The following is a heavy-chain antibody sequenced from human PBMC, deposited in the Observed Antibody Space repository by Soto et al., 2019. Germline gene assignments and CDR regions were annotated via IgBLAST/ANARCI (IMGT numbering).Heavy chain of an antibody. CDR2: VFYTGFT. Sequence: SETLSLTCAVSGGSISGSYYYWAWLRQSPGKGPEWIGSVFYTGFTSYNPSLESRVSVSVDTSKSQFSLKPSAVTAADTAVYYCATSQKGYNWNYFDHWGQGALVTVSS. CDR3: ATSQKGYNWNYFDH. CDR1: GGSISGSYYY. V-gene: IGHV4-39*01. J-gene: IGHJ4*02. D-gene: IGHD1-20*01.